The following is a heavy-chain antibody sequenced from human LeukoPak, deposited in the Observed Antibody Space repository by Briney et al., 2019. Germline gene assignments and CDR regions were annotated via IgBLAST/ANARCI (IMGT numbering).Heavy chain of an antibody. CDR1: GYSFTNYW. CDR2: IYPGDSDT. D-gene: IGHD2-15*01. Sequence: GESLKISCKGSGYSFTNYWIGWVRHMPGKGLDWMGNIYPGDSDTRYSPSFQGQVTISADKSTSTAYLQWTSLKASDTAIYYCARRGICSGGSCYLGLDYRGQGTLVTVSS. J-gene: IGHJ4*02. V-gene: IGHV5-51*01. CDR3: ARRGICSGGSCYLGLDY.